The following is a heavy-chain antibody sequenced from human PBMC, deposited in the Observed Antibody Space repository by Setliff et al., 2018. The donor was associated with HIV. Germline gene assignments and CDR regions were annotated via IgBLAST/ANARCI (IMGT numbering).Heavy chain of an antibody. D-gene: IGHD2-2*01. CDR3: AKVAVTGYCDSTSCQNWFDP. Sequence: NPSETLSLTCAVYGGSFSGYYWSWIRQPPGKGLEWIGEINHSGSTNYNPSLKSRVTISLDTSKTQFSLRLISVTAADTAVYYCAKVAVTGYCDSTSCQNWFDPWGQGTLVTVSS. V-gene: IGHV4-34*01. J-gene: IGHJ5*02. CDR2: INHSGST. CDR1: GGSFSGYY.